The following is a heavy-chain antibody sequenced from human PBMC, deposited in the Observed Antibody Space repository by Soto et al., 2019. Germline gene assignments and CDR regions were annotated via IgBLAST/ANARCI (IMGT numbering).Heavy chain of an antibody. CDR1: GFTFSSYG. D-gene: IGHD5-12*01. V-gene: IGHV3-30*03. CDR3: GTVADINGYYYYYGMDV. J-gene: IGHJ6*02. Sequence: HPGGSLRLSCAASGFTFSSYGMHWVRQAPGKGLEWVAVISYDGSNKYYADSVKGRFTISRDNSKNTLYLQMNSLRAEDTAVYYCGTVADINGYYYYYGMDVWGQGTTVTVSS. CDR2: ISYDGSNK.